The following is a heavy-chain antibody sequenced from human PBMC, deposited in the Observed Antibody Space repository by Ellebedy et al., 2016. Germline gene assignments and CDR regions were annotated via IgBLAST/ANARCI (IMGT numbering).Heavy chain of an antibody. CDR2: ISADNLNT. J-gene: IGHJ6*03. Sequence: ASVKVSCXASGYTFRRYGISWVRQAPGQGLEWMGRISADNLNTNYGQNLQGRVTMTTDTSTSTAYMELRSLRSDDTAVYFCARDRLYDTVGSRFYYYYMDVWGEGTTVTVSS. V-gene: IGHV1-18*01. D-gene: IGHD5-12*01. CDR3: ARDRLYDTVGSRFYYYYMDV. CDR1: GYTFRRYG.